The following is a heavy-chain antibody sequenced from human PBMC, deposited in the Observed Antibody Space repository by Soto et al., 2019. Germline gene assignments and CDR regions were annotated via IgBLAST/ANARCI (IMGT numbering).Heavy chain of an antibody. V-gene: IGHV1-24*01. Sequence: ASVKVSCKVSGYTLTELSMHWVRQAPGKGLEWMGGFDPEDGETIYAQKFQGRVTMTEDTSTDTAYMELSSLRSEDTAVYYCAAEASGTDHYYYGMDVWGQGTTVTVSS. CDR1: GYTLTELS. CDR2: FDPEDGET. J-gene: IGHJ6*02. D-gene: IGHD6-13*01. CDR3: AAEASGTDHYYYGMDV.